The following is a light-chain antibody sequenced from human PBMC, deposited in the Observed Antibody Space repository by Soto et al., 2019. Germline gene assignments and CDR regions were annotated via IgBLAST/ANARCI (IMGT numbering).Light chain of an antibody. CDR2: GAS. J-gene: IGKJ1*01. V-gene: IGKV3-20*01. CDR3: QQFGSSPWT. Sequence: EIVLTQSPGTLSLSLGDRATLSCRASQSVSTTSLAWYQQKHGQAPRLLIYGASTRAAGIPDRFSGSGSGTDFTLTISRLEPEDFAVYYCQQFGSSPWTFGQGTKVEIK. CDR1: QSVSTTS.